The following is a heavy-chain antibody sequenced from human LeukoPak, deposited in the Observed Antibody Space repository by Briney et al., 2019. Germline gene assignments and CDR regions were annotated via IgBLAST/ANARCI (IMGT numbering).Heavy chain of an antibody. V-gene: IGHV1-3*01. D-gene: IGHD3-10*01. J-gene: IGHJ5*02. Sequence: ASVKVSCKASGYTFTSYAMHWVRQAPGQRLEWMGWINAGNGNTKYSQKFQGRVTITRDTSASTAHMELSSLRSEDTAVYYCARDDGATMVRGVVASRNWFDPWGQGTLVTVSS. CDR3: ARDDGATMVRGVVASRNWFDP. CDR1: GYTFTSYA. CDR2: INAGNGNT.